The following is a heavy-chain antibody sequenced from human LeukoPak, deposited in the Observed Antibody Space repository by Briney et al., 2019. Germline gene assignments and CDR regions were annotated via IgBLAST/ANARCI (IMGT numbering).Heavy chain of an antibody. CDR2: IYPGDSDT. CDR1: GYSFTSYW. CDR3: ARLGAGSSSGWYDRGFDP. V-gene: IGHV5-51*01. Sequence: GESLKISCKGSGYSFTSYWNGWVRQMPGKGLEWMGIIYPGDSDTRYSPSFQGQVTVSADKSISTAYLQWSSLKASDAAMYYCARLGAGSSSGWYDRGFDPWGQGTLVTVSS. D-gene: IGHD6-19*01. J-gene: IGHJ5*02.